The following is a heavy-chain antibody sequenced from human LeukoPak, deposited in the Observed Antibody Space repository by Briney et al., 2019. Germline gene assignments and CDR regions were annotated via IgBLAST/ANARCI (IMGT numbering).Heavy chain of an antibody. CDR2: IYYRGNT. CDR1: GGSIGRYW. CDR3: ARAGNNWSFDY. V-gene: IGHV4-59*01. Sequence: SETLSLTCSVSGGSIGRYWWSWIRQPPGKGLEWIGYIYYRGNTNYNPSLKSRVTMAVDTSKNQFSLKVSSVTAADTAVYYCARAGNNWSFDYWGQGTLVTVSS. J-gene: IGHJ4*02. D-gene: IGHD1-1*01.